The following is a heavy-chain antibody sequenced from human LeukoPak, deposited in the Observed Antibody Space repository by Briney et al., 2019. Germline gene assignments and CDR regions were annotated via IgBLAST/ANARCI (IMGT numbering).Heavy chain of an antibody. J-gene: IGHJ4*02. CDR3: AKGRSDYGTGFDL. CDR1: GLSFTKYA. V-gene: IGHV3-23*01. Sequence: AGGSLRLSCAASGLSFTKYAMSWVRRAPGKGLECVSVISGSGGSTNYADSVKGRFTISRDNSKNTLYLQMKSLRAEDTAAYYCAKGRSDYGTGFDLWGQGTLVTVSS. D-gene: IGHD4-17*01. CDR2: ISGSGGST.